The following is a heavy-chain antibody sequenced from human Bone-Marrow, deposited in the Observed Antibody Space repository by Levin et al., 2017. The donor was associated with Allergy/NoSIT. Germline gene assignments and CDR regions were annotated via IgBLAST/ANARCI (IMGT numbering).Heavy chain of an antibody. CDR3: AKDRGWYGDAFDT. D-gene: IGHD6-19*01. J-gene: IGHJ3*01. CDR1: GFTFSRYG. CDR2: LSGSGGST. V-gene: IGHV3-23*01. Sequence: GESLKISCAASGFTFSRYGMSWVRQAPGKVLEWVSALSGSGGSTYYADSVKGRFTVSRDNSKNTLFLQMNSRRVEDTAVYYCAKDRGWYGDAFDTWGQGTMVTVSS.